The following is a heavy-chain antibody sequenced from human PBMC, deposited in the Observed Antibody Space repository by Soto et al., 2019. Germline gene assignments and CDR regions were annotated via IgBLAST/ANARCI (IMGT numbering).Heavy chain of an antibody. D-gene: IGHD3-3*01. CDR1: GYTFTSYD. CDR3: ARFGGVSGWYWFDP. CDR2: MNPNSGNT. J-gene: IGHJ5*02. V-gene: IGHV1-8*01. Sequence: ASVKVSCKASGYTFTSYDINWVRQATGQGLEWMGWMNPNSGNTGYAQKFQGRVTMTRNTSISTAYMELSSLISEDTAVYYCARFGGVSGWYWFDPWGQGTLVTSPQ.